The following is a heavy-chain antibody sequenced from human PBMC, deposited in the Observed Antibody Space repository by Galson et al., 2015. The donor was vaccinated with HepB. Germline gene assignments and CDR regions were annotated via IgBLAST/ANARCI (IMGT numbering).Heavy chain of an antibody. V-gene: IGHV3-33*01. Sequence: SLRLSCAASGFIFSRHGMHWVRQAPGKGLEWVALIWSDGTKQLYGDSVKGRFTISRDNSKNTLYQQMNNLRADDTAVYYCAREAAIAAPAAFDNWGQGALVTVSS. J-gene: IGHJ4*02. D-gene: IGHD6-13*01. CDR2: IWSDGTKQ. CDR1: GFIFSRHG. CDR3: AREAAIAAPAAFDN.